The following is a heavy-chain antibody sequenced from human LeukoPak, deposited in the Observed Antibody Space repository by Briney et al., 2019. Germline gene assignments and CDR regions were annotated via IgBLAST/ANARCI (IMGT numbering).Heavy chain of an antibody. CDR1: GFTFSSHW. CDR2: IRSSSSTI. V-gene: IGHV3-48*01. Sequence: GGSLRLSCAASGFTFSSHWMHWVRQAPGKGLEWVSYIRSSSSTIYYADSVKGRFTISRDNAKNSLYLQMNSLRAEDTAVYYCARGDPIYDFWSGGDYWGQGSLVTVSS. D-gene: IGHD3-3*01. J-gene: IGHJ4*02. CDR3: ARGDPIYDFWSGGDY.